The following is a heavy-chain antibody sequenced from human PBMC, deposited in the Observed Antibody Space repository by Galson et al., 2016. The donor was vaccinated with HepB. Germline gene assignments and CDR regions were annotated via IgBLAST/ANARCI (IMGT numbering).Heavy chain of an antibody. Sequence: SVKVSCKASGYSFTTYGITWVRQAPGEGLEWMGWISAYHGTRNYAQKVQGRLTVTTDRSTSTAYMELRSLRSDDTAVYFCEVDCISSICYLDFWGQGTLVTGSS. CDR3: EVDCISSICYLDF. J-gene: IGHJ4*02. CDR1: GYSFTTYG. D-gene: IGHD2-2*01. CDR2: ISAYHGTR. V-gene: IGHV1-18*01.